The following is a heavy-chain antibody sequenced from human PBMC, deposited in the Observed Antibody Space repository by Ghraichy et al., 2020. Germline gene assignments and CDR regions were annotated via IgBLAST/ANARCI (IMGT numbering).Heavy chain of an antibody. CDR2: INHSGGT. J-gene: IGHJ1*01. V-gene: IGHV4-34*01. CDR3: AKWVFAAGTKFHH. Sequence: SETRSLTCAVYGGSFSAYYWTWIRQPPGKGLEWIGEINHSGGTNYNPSLKSRVTISVDTSKNHLSLKMNSVTAADTAVYYCAKWVFAAGTKFHHWGQGTLVTVSS. D-gene: IGHD6-13*01. CDR1: GGSFSAYY.